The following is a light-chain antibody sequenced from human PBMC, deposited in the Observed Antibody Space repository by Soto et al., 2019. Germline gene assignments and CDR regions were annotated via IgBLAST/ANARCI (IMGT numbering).Light chain of an antibody. J-gene: IGLJ2*01. CDR2: ENN. CDR1: SSNIGNNY. V-gene: IGLV1-51*02. CDR3: GTWDSSLSAVV. Sequence: QSVLTQPPSVSAAAGETVTISCSGSSSNIGNNYVSWYQQLPGTAPKLLIYENNKRPSGIPDRFSGSKSGTSATLGITGLQTGDEADYYCGTWDSSLSAVVFSGGSQLTVL.